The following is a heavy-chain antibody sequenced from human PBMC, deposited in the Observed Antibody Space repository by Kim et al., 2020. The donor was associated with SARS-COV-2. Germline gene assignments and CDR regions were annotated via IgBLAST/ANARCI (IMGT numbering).Heavy chain of an antibody. V-gene: IGHV3-9*01. CDR3: AKDRLDYYGSGSYYKDYYYYGMDV. CDR1: GFTFGDYA. J-gene: IGHJ6*02. Sequence: GGSLRLSCAASGFTFGDYAMHWVRQAPGKGLEWVSGISWNSGSIGYADSVKGRFTISRDNAKNSLYLQMNSLRAEDTALYYCAKDRLDYYGSGSYYKDYYYYGMDVWGQGTTVTVSS. CDR2: ISWNSGSI. D-gene: IGHD3-10*01.